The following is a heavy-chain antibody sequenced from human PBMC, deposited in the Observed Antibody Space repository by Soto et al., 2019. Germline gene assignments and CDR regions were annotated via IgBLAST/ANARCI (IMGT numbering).Heavy chain of an antibody. V-gene: IGHV5-51*01. CDR1: GYSFTSYW. Sequence: PGESLKISCKGSGYSFTSYWIGWVRQMPGKGLEWMGIIYPGDSDTRYSPSFQGQVTISADKSISTAYLQWSSLKASDTAMYYCARHGGSSGWYPRSTYYSGMDVWGQGTTVTVSS. CDR3: ARHGGSSGWYPRSTYYSGMDV. CDR2: IYPGDSDT. D-gene: IGHD6-19*01. J-gene: IGHJ6*02.